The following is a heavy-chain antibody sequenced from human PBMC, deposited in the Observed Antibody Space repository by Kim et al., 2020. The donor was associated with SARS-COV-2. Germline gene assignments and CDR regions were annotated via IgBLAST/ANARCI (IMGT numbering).Heavy chain of an antibody. V-gene: IGHV4-34*01. CDR2: INHSGST. CDR1: GGSFSGSY. D-gene: IGHD5-18*01. CDR3: ARAPRYSYGYGYHYYGMDV. Sequence: SETLSLTCAGYGGSFSGSYWSWIRQPPGKGLEWIGEINHSGSTNYNPSLKSRVTISVDTSKNQFSLKLSSMTAADTAVYYCARAPRYSYGYGYHYYGMDVWGQGTTVTVSS. J-gene: IGHJ6*02.